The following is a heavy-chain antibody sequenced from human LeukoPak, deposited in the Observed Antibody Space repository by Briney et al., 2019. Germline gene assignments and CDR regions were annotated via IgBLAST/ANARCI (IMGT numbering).Heavy chain of an antibody. CDR2: TYYRSKWFD. CDR3: ARTTVYDGSKYYGLDV. V-gene: IGHV6-1*01. D-gene: IGHD5/OR15-5a*01. CDR1: GDSVSSDRAA. J-gene: IGHJ6*02. Sequence: SQTLSLTCAISGDSVSSDRAAWNWNRQSPSRGLEWLGRTYYRSKWFDEYAVSVKSRITIKPDTSRNQFSLHLNSVTPEDTAVYFCARTTVYDGSKYYGLDVWGQGTTVTVSS.